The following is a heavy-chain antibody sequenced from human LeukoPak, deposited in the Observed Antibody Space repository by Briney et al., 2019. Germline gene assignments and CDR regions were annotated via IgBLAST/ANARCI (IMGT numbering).Heavy chain of an antibody. V-gene: IGHV3-11*01. D-gene: IGHD6-6*01. CDR3: ARDRGSIAARPAFGWFDP. CDR2: ISSSGSTI. Sequence: GGSLRLSCAASGFTFSDYYMSWIRQAPGKGLEWVSYISSSGSTIYYADSVKGRFTISRDNAKNSLYLQMNSLRAEDTAVYYCARDRGSIAARPAFGWFDPWGQGTLVTVSS. J-gene: IGHJ5*02. CDR1: GFTFSDYY.